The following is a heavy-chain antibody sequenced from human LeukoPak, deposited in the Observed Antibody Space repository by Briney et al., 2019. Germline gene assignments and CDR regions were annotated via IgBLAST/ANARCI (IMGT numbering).Heavy chain of an antibody. V-gene: IGHV1-8*01. CDR2: MNPNSGNT. D-gene: IGHD6-13*01. CDR3: ARGREIAAAGTGFDY. Sequence: ASVKVSCKASGYTFTSYDINWVRQATGQGLGWMGWMNPNSGNTGYAQKFQGRVTLTRNTSISTAYMELSSLRSEDTAVYYCARGREIAAAGTGFDYWGQGTLVTVSS. CDR1: GYTFTSYD. J-gene: IGHJ4*02.